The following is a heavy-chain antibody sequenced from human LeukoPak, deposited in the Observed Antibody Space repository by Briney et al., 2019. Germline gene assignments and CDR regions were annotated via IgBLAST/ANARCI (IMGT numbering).Heavy chain of an antibody. J-gene: IGHJ6*03. V-gene: IGHV3-43*01. CDR2: ISWDGGST. Sequence: GGSLRLSCAASGFTFDDYTMHWVRQAPGKGLEWVSLISWDGGSTYYADSVKGRFTISRDNSKNSLYLQMNSLRTEDTALYYCAKDITRYSSGSVVGYMDVWSKGTTVTISS. CDR3: AKDITRYSSGSVVGYMDV. D-gene: IGHD6-19*01. CDR1: GFTFDDYT.